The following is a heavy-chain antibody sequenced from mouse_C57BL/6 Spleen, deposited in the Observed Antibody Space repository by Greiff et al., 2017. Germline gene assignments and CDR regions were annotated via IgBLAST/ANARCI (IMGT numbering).Heavy chain of an antibody. V-gene: IGHV1-18*01. CDR3: ASGNWEEGFAY. Sequence: EVQLQQSGPELVKPGASVKIPCKASGYTFTDYNMDWVKQSHGKSLEWIGDINPNNGGTIYNQKFKGKATLTVDKSSSTAYMGLRSLTSEDTAVYYCASGNWEEGFAYWGQGTLVTVSA. CDR2: INPNNGGT. J-gene: IGHJ3*01. CDR1: GYTFTDYN. D-gene: IGHD4-1*01.